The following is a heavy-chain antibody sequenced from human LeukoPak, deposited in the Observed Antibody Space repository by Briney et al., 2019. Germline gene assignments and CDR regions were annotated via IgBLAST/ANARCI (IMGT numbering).Heavy chain of an antibody. Sequence: SQTLSLTCAISGYSLSSDTAAWNWVRLSPSKGLEWLGRTYYRSKWYNDYAVSVKSRISINPDTSKNQFSLQLNSVTPEDTAVYFCARGPQLVGYFYIDVWGKGTTVTVSS. J-gene: IGHJ6*03. CDR1: GYSLSSDTAA. D-gene: IGHD6-13*01. CDR2: TYYRSKWYN. CDR3: ARGPQLVGYFYIDV. V-gene: IGHV6-1*01.